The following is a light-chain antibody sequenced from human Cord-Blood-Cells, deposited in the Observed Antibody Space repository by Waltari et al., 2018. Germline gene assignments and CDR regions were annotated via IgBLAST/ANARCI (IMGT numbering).Light chain of an antibody. CDR2: DVS. CDR3: SSYTSSSTYVV. Sequence: QSALPQPAPVSGSPGQSTTISCTGTSSDVGGYNYVPWYQQHPGKAPKLMIYDVSNRPSGVSNRFSGSKSGNTASLTISGLQAEDEADYYCSSYTSSSTYVVFGGGTKLTVL. J-gene: IGLJ2*01. CDR1: SSDVGGYNY. V-gene: IGLV2-14*01.